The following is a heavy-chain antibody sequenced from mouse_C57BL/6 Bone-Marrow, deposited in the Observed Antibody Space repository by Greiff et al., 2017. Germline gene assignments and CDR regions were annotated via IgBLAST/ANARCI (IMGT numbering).Heavy chain of an antibody. J-gene: IGHJ3*01. CDR3: ANHYSSSGFAY. CDR1: GYAFSSYW. CDR2: IYPGDGDT. D-gene: IGHD2-5*01. V-gene: IGHV1-80*01. Sequence: QVQLQQSGAELVKPGASVKISCKASGYAFSSYWMNWVKQRPGQGLALIGQIYPGDGDTNYNGKFKGKATLTADKSSSTAYMQLSSLTSEDSAVYFCANHYSSSGFAYWGQGTLVTVSA.